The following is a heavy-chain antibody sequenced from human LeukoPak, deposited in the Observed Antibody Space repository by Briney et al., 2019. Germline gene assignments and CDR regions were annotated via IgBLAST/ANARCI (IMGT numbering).Heavy chain of an antibody. V-gene: IGHV4-39*07. CDR3: ASLIMYYYDSSGYYPPDY. D-gene: IGHD3-22*01. J-gene: IGHJ4*02. CDR1: GGSISTSNYY. CDR2: IYYSGST. Sequence: SETLSLTCTVSGGSISTSNYYWGWIRQPPGKGLEWIGSIYYSGSTYYNPSLKSRVTISVDTSKNQFSLKLSSVTAADTAVYYCASLIMYYYDSSGYYPPDYWGQGTLVTVSS.